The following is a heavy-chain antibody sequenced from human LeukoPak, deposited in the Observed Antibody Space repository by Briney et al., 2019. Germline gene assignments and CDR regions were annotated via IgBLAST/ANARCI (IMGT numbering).Heavy chain of an antibody. J-gene: IGHJ4*02. V-gene: IGHV1-18*01. CDR2: ISAYNGNT. Sequence: VXVSCKAXGYTFTXYGISWVRQAPGQGLEWMGWISAYNGNTNYAQKLQGRVTMTTDTSTSTAYMELRSLRSDDTAVYYCARDPDSSGWSRVPSDYWGQGTLVTVSS. CDR1: GYTFTXYG. CDR3: ARDPDSSGWSRVPSDY. D-gene: IGHD6-19*01.